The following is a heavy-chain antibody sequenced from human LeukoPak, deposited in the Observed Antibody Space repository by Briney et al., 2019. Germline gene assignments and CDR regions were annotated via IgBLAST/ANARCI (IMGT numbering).Heavy chain of an antibody. CDR1: GGSISTYF. CDR3: ARLRVPDCYAMDV. CDR2: IYYSENT. V-gene: IGHV4-59*01. Sequence: SETLSLTCTVSGGSISTYFWGWIRQPPGKGLEWIGYIYYSENTNYNPSLKSRVTISVDTSKNQFSLKLSSVTAADTAVYYCARLRVPDCYAMDVWGQGATVTVSS. J-gene: IGHJ6*02.